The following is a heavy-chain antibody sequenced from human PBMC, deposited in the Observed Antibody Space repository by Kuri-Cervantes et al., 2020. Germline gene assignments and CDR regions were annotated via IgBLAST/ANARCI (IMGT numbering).Heavy chain of an antibody. CDR2: ISYDGSNK. J-gene: IGHJ2*01. CDR1: GFTFSSYA. Sequence: GESLKISCAASGFTFSSYAMHWVRQAPGKGLEWVAVISYDGSNKYYADSVKGRFTISRDNSKNTLYLQMNSLRAEDTAVYYCARDWHRDLQLWKLDWYFDLWGRGTLVTVSS. CDR3: ARDWHRDLQLWKLDWYFDL. V-gene: IGHV3-30-3*01. D-gene: IGHD5-18*01.